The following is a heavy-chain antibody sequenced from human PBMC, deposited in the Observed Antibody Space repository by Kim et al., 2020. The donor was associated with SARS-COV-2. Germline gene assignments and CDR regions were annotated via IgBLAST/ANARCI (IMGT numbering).Heavy chain of an antibody. J-gene: IGHJ4*02. Sequence: GGSLRLSCAASGFTFSSYSMSWVRQAPGKGLEWVAYIDRDRSNIYYVDSVKGRFTISRNSAKNSLYLQMNSLRAEETAVYYCARSTLFDGWGQGT. CDR2: IDRDRSNI. CDR3: ARSTLFDG. V-gene: IGHV3-7*01. D-gene: IGHD2-8*01. CDR1: GFTFSSYS.